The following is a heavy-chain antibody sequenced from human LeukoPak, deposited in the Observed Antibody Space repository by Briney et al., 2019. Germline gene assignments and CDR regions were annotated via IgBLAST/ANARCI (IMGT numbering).Heavy chain of an antibody. CDR1: GGSLSSSSYY. Sequence: SETLSLTCTVSGGSLSSSSYYWGWIRQPPGKGLEWIGSISYRGTTFYNPSLKSRVTISVDTSKNQFFLKVSSVTAADTAVYYCARGPHPGGAGYNLIDHWGQGTLVTVSP. CDR2: ISYRGTT. J-gene: IGHJ4*02. D-gene: IGHD5-24*01. V-gene: IGHV4-39*01. CDR3: ARGPHPGGAGYNLIDH.